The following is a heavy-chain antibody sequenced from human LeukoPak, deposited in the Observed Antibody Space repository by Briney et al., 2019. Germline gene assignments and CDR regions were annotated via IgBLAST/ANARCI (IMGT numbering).Heavy chain of an antibody. V-gene: IGHV3-21*01. Sequence: GGSLRLSCAASGFTFRDYAMSWVRQAPGKGLEWVSSISTRSTYIYYEASMVGRFTISRDNAKNSLYLQMSSLRAEDTAVYYCARIRVGLHDAFDIWGQGTLVTVSS. CDR1: GFTFRDYA. CDR2: ISTRSTYI. CDR3: ARIRVGLHDAFDI. D-gene: IGHD3-16*01. J-gene: IGHJ3*02.